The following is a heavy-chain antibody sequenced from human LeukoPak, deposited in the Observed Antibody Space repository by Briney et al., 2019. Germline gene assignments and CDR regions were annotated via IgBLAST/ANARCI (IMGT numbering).Heavy chain of an antibody. V-gene: IGHV3-23*01. CDR1: GFTFTSYA. J-gene: IGHJ2*01. CDR2: ISAGAENT. D-gene: IGHD3-10*01. CDR3: AKPRAMRTGVGRYFDL. Sequence: WGSPRPSCAASGFTFTSYAMSWIRQAPGKGLEWVSAISAGAENTYYADSVKGRFTISRDNSKNTLYLQMNSLRAEDTATYYCAKPRAMRTGVGRYFDLWGRGTLVTVSS.